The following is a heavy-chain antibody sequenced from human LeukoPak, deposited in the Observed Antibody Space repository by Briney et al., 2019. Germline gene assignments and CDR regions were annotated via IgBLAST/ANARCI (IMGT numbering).Heavy chain of an antibody. Sequence: GGSLRLSCVASGFHFNNYWMGWVRQAPGKGLEWVSYISSSGSTIYYADSVKGRFTISRDNAKNSLYLQMNSLRAEDTAVYYCAELGITMIGGVWGKGTTVTISS. CDR3: AELGITMIGGV. V-gene: IGHV3-48*04. CDR2: ISSSGSTI. J-gene: IGHJ6*04. D-gene: IGHD3-10*02. CDR1: GFHFNNYW.